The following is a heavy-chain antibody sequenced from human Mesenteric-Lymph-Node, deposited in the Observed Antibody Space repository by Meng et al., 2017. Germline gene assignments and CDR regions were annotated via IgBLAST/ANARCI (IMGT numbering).Heavy chain of an antibody. CDR3: ARGGVMVVSPLHLDY. D-gene: IGHD2-8*02. V-gene: IGHV1-18*01. J-gene: IGHJ4*02. CDR2: ISAYNGNT. CDR1: GYTFTNYG. Sequence: QVQLVQSGAEVKKPGASVKVSCKVSGYTFTNYGISWVRQAPGQGLEWMGWISAYNGNTNYAQKFQGRVTMTTDTSMSTAYLDLRSLRSDDTAVYYCARGGVMVVSPLHLDYWGQGTLVTVSS.